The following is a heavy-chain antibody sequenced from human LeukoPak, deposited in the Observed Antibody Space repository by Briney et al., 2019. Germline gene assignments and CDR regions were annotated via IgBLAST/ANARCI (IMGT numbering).Heavy chain of an antibody. J-gene: IGHJ4*02. D-gene: IGHD5-18*01. CDR1: GFTFSSYA. CDR2: ISGSGGST. V-gene: IGHV3-23*01. Sequence: SGGSLRLSRAASGFTFSSYAMSWVRQAPGKGLEWVSAISGSGGSTYYADSVKGRFTISRDNSKNTLYLQMNSLRAEDTAVYYCAKSPLWWPPSYFDYWGQGTLVTVSS. CDR3: AKSPLWWPPSYFDY.